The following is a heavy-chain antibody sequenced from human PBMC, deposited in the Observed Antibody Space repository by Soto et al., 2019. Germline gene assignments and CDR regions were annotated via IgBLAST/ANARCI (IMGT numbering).Heavy chain of an antibody. CDR1: GGSISSSSYS. CDR3: AREVATSSSAPHGRDV. Sequence: SETLSLTCSVSGGSISSSSYSWRWIRQPPGKGLEWIGSIYYSGSTYYNPSLKSRVTISVDTSKNQFSLKLVSVTAADTAVYYCAREVATSSSAPHGRDVWGQGTTVTVSS. D-gene: IGHD6-6*01. V-gene: IGHV4-39*02. J-gene: IGHJ6*02. CDR2: IYYSGST.